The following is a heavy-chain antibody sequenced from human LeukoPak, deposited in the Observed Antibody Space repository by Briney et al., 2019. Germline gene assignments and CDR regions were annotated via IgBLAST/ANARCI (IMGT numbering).Heavy chain of an antibody. CDR3: ARGMVRGVSSY. Sequence: PGGSLRLSCAASGFTVSSNYMSWVRQAPGKGLEWVSVIYSGGSTYYADSVKGRFTISRDNAKNSLYLQMNSLRAEDTALYYCARGMVRGVSSYWGQGTLVTVSS. CDR2: IYSGGST. CDR1: GFTVSSNY. J-gene: IGHJ4*02. V-gene: IGHV3-53*01. D-gene: IGHD3-10*01.